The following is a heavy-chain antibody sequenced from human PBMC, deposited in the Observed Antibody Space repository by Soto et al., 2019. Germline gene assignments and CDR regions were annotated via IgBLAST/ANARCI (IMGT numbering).Heavy chain of an antibody. CDR1: GASISSDNR. Sequence: ETLSLSCAVSGASISSDNRWTWVRQPPGEGLEWIVEISQSGTTKYNPSLASRVTISVDKSKNQFSLRLTSMTAADTAVYYCAKKVPAALRLYYFFGLDVWGQGTTVTVSS. CDR3: AKKVPAALRLYYFFGLDV. J-gene: IGHJ6*02. CDR2: ISQSGTT. D-gene: IGHD2-15*01. V-gene: IGHV4-4*02.